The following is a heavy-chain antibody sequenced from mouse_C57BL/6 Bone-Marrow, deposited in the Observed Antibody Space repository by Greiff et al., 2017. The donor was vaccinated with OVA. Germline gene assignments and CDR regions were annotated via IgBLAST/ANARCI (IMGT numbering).Heavy chain of an antibody. Sequence: QVQLQQSGAELVRPGASVKLSCKASGYTFTDYYINWVKQRPGQGLEWIARIYPGSGNTYYNEKFKGKATLTAEKSSSTAYMQLSSLTSEDSAVYFCVGRALYAMDYWGQGTSVTVSS. CDR1: GYTFTDYY. CDR2: IYPGSGNT. J-gene: IGHJ4*01. V-gene: IGHV1-76*01. D-gene: IGHD3-3*01. CDR3: VGRALYAMDY.